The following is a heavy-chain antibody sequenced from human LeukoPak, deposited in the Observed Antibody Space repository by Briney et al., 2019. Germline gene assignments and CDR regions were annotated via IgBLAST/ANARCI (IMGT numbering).Heavy chain of an antibody. CDR3: ARGLTAMIYYMDV. Sequence: SETLSLTCAVYGGSFSGYYWSWIRQPPGKGLEWIGEINHSGSTNYNPSLKSRVTISVDTSKNQFSLKLSSVTAADTAVYYCARGLTAMIYYMDVWGKGTTVTVSS. CDR2: INHSGST. V-gene: IGHV4-34*01. CDR1: GGSFSGYY. D-gene: IGHD5-18*01. J-gene: IGHJ6*03.